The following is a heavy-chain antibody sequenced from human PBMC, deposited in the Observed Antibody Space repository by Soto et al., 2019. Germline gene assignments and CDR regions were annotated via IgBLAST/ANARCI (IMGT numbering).Heavy chain of an antibody. J-gene: IGHJ4*02. V-gene: IGHV3-23*01. D-gene: IGHD4-4*01. CDR3: AKDRDDYRNYVFDY. Sequence: GGSLRLSCAASGFTFTNYAMTWVRQAPGKGLEWVSISSGSGSGGSTNYADSVKGRFTISGDNSKNTLYLQMNSLRVEDTAVYYCAKDRDDYRNYVFDYWGQGTLVTVSS. CDR1: GFTFTNYA. CDR2: SSGSGSGGST.